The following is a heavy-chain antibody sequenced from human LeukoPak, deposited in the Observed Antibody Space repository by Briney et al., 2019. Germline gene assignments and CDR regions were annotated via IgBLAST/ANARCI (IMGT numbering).Heavy chain of an antibody. V-gene: IGHV1-69*02. CDR3: ARSILTPRGYEDY. D-gene: IGHD3-9*01. J-gene: IGHJ4*02. Sequence: GASVKVSCKASGGTFTSYTISWVRQAPGQGLEWMGRIIPILGIANSAQKLQGRVTITPDKSTSTAYMDLSSLRSEDTAVYYFARSILTPRGYEDYWGKGTLVTVSS. CDR2: IIPILGIA. CDR1: GGTFTSYT.